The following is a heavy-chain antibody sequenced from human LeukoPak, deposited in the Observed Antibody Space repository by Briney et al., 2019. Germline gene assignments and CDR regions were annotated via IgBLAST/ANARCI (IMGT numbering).Heavy chain of an antibody. D-gene: IGHD6-19*01. CDR3: ARDPPNTSGYYIYFDY. J-gene: IGHJ4*02. Sequence: ASVKVSCKASGYTFNIYGISWARQAPGQGLEWMGWISAYNGDTHYAQRFQGRLTLTIDASTGTAYMELRNLRSDDTAIYYCARDPPNTSGYYIYFDYWGQGTLVTVSS. CDR1: GYTFNIYG. CDR2: ISAYNGDT. V-gene: IGHV1-18*01.